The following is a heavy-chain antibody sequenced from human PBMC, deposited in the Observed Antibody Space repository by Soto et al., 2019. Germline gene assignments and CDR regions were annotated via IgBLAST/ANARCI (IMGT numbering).Heavy chain of an antibody. V-gene: IGHV3-30*04. CDR1: GFTFSSYA. CDR3: AREPGSGSYYNYYYYYMDV. J-gene: IGHJ6*03. Sequence: GGSLRLSCAASGFTFSSYAMHWVRQAPGKGLEWVAVISYDGSNKYYADSVKGRFTISRDNSKNTLYLQMNSLRAEDTAVYYCAREPGSGSYYNYYYYYMDVWGKGTTVTVSS. D-gene: IGHD3-10*01. CDR2: ISYDGSNK.